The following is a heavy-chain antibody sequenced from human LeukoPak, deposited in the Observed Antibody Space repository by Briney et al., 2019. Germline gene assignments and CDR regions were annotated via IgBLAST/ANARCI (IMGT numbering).Heavy chain of an antibody. CDR1: GGTFSSYA. V-gene: IGHV1-69*04. J-gene: IGHJ3*02. CDR3: ARDKYYYGWGSYEVGVFDI. Sequence: SVKVSCKASGGTFSSYAISWVRQAPGQGLEWMGRIIPILGIANYAQKFQGRVTITADKSTSTAYMELSSLRSEDTAVYYCARDKYYYGWGSYEVGVFDIWGQGTMVTVFS. CDR2: IIPILGIA. D-gene: IGHD3-10*01.